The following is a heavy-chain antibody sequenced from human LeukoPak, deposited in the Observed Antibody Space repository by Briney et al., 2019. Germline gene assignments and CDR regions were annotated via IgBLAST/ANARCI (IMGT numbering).Heavy chain of an antibody. CDR1: GFTFSRYW. CDR3: ARDPCDSSGYYTCFDY. V-gene: IGHV3-23*01. Sequence: PGGSLRLSCAASGFTFSRYWMHWVRQAPGKGLEWVSGISGSGGSTYYADSVKGRFTISRDNSKNTLYLQMNSLRSEDTAVYYCARDPCDSSGYYTCFDYWGQGTLVTVSS. D-gene: IGHD3-22*01. J-gene: IGHJ4*02. CDR2: ISGSGGST.